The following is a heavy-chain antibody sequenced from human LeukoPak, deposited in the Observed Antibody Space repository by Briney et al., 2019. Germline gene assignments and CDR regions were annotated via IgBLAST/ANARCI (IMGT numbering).Heavy chain of an antibody. J-gene: IGHJ4*02. CDR1: GDSISINYN. CDR2: IFYSGAT. CDR3: VRHRQWLLFPDY. D-gene: IGHD6-19*01. Sequence: PSETLSLTCTVSGDSISINYNWGWIRQPPGKGLEWIGSIFYSGATYYSPSLESRVTISVDTSKNQFSLKLSSMTAADTAVYYCVRHRQWLLFPDYWGQGILVTVSS. V-gene: IGHV4-39*01.